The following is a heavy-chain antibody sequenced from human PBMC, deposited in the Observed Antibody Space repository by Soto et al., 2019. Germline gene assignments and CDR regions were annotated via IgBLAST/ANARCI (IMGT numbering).Heavy chain of an antibody. CDR1: GGTFSSYA. Sequence: QVQLVQSGAEVKKPGSSVKVSCKASGGTFSSYAISWVRQAPGQGLEWMGGIIPIFGTANYAQKFQGRVTITADKSTSTAYMELSSLRSEDTAVYYCARESNTPHPNYYYGMDVWGQGTTVTVSS. D-gene: IGHD2-2*02. J-gene: IGHJ6*02. V-gene: IGHV1-69*06. CDR3: ARESNTPHPNYYYGMDV. CDR2: IIPIFGTA.